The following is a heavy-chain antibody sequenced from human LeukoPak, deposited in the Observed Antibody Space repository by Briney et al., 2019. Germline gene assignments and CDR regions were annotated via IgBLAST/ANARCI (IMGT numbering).Heavy chain of an antibody. Sequence: ASVKVSCKASGYTFTGYYIHWVRQAPGQGLEWMGWINPNSGGTNYAQKFQGRVTMTRDTSISTAYMELSRLRSDDTAVYYCAREFEAGIAVAGTGGFDYWGQGTLVTVSS. D-gene: IGHD6-19*01. V-gene: IGHV1-2*02. J-gene: IGHJ4*02. CDR2: INPNSGGT. CDR1: GYTFTGYY. CDR3: AREFEAGIAVAGTGGFDY.